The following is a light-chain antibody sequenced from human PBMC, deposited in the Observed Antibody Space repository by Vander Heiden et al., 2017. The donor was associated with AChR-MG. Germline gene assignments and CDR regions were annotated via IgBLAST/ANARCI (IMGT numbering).Light chain of an antibody. CDR1: SSNIGSSP. V-gene: IGLV1-44*01. CDR3: AAWDDSLNAVV. Sequence: QSVLTQPPSASGTPGQRVPISCSGSSSNIGSSPVNWYKQLPGTAPKLLIYSNNQRPSGVPDRFSGSKSDTSASLAISGLQSEDEADYYCAAWDDSLNAVVFGGGTKLTVL. CDR2: SNN. J-gene: IGLJ2*01.